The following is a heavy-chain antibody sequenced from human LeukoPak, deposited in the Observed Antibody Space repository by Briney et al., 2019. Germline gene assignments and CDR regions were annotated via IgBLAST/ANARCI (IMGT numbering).Heavy chain of an antibody. CDR2: IYGSTSA. V-gene: IGHV3-66*01. CDR3: ARLDFGDDY. D-gene: IGHD4-17*01. J-gene: IGHJ4*02. CDR1: GFTDSSKY. Sequence: GGSLRLSCAASGFTDSSKYINWVRQAPGKGLEWVSLIYGSTSADYADSVKGRFTISRDNSMNTVYLQMNSLRAEDTAIYYCARLDFGDDYWGQGTLVAVSS.